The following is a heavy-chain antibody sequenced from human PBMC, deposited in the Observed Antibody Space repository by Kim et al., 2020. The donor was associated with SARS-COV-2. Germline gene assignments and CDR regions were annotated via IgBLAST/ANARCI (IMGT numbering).Heavy chain of an antibody. D-gene: IGHD6-13*01. Sequence: SPSFQGQVTISADKSISTAYLQWSSLKASDTAMYYCARPGGVAAHWYFDLWGRGTLVTVSS. J-gene: IGHJ2*01. V-gene: IGHV5-51*01. CDR3: ARPGGVAAHWYFDL.